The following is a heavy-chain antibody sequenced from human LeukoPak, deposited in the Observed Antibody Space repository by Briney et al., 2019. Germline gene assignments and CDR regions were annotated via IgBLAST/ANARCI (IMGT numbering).Heavy chain of an antibody. D-gene: IGHD3/OR15-3a*01. J-gene: IGHJ2*01. CDR1: GFTFNSYW. Sequence: GGSLRLSCAASGFTFNSYWMTWVRQAPGKGLDWVSGISGSGGSTYYADSVKGRFTISRDNSKNTLYLQMNSLRAEDTAVYYCAKDWTGTKPFDLWGRGTLVTVSS. CDR3: AKDWTGTKPFDL. V-gene: IGHV3-23*01. CDR2: ISGSGGST.